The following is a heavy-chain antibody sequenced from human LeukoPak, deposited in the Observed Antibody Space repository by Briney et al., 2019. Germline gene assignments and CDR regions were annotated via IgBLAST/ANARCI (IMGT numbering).Heavy chain of an antibody. J-gene: IGHJ4*02. Sequence: ASVKVSCKASGYTFTGYYMHWVRQAPGQGLEWMGWINPNSGGTNYAQKFQGRVTMTRDTSISTAYMELSRLRSDDTAVYYCARGYYYDSSGYPPDYWGQGTLVTVSS. D-gene: IGHD3-22*01. V-gene: IGHV1-2*02. CDR3: ARGYYYDSSGYPPDY. CDR1: GYTFTGYY. CDR2: INPNSGGT.